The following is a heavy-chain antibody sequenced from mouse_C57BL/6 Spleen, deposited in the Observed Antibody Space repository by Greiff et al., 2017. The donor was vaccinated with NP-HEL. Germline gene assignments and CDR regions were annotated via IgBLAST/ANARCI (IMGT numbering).Heavy chain of an antibody. CDR2: IYPGDGDT. V-gene: IGHV1-80*01. CDR1: GYAFSSYW. D-gene: IGHD1-1*01. CDR3: ARRGYGSSYGFAY. Sequence: VQLQQSGAELVKPGASVKISCKASGYAFSSYWMNWVKQRPGKGLEWIGQIYPGDGDTNYNGKFKGKATLTADKSSSTAYMQLSSLTSEDSAVDFCARRGYGSSYGFAYWGQGTLVTVSA. J-gene: IGHJ3*01.